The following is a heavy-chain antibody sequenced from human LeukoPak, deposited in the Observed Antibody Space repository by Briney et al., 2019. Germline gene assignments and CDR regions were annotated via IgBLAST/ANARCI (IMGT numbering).Heavy chain of an antibody. V-gene: IGHV7-4-1*02. CDR2: INTNTGNP. Sequence: ASVKVSCKASGYTFTSYAMNWVRQAPGQGLEWMGWINTNTGNPTYAQGFTGRFVFSLDTSVSTAYLQISSLKAEDTAVYYCARGSSSPKENLNYNWNDRPRWYAWNYWGQGTLVTVSS. J-gene: IGHJ4*02. D-gene: IGHD1-20*01. CDR3: ARGSSSPKENLNYNWNDRPRWYAWNY. CDR1: GYTFTSYA.